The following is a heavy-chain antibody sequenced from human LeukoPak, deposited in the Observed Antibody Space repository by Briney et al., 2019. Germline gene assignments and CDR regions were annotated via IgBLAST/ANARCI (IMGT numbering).Heavy chain of an antibody. CDR3: AREETSVGGYSYGYLDY. CDR2: SSAYNGKT. V-gene: IGHV1-18*01. D-gene: IGHD5-18*01. Sequence: ASVKVSCKASGYTFTSYGISWVRQAPGQGREWMGWSSAYNGKTNYAQKLQGRVTMTTDTSTSTAYLELRSLRSDDTAVYYCAREETSVGGYSYGYLDYWGQGALVTVSS. CDR1: GYTFTSYG. J-gene: IGHJ4*02.